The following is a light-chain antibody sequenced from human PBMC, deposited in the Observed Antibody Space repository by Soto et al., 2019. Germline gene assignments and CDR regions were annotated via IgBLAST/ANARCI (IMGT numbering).Light chain of an antibody. Sequence: QLVLTQSSSASASLGSSVKLTCTLSSGHSNYIIAWHQQQPRKAPRFFMKLEGSGSYNKGSGVPDRFSGSSSGADRYLTISNLQSEDEADYYCAAWDDSLSCPVFGGGTQLTVL. CDR3: AAWDDSLSCPV. J-gene: IGLJ3*02. CDR2: LEGSGSY. CDR1: SGHSNYI. V-gene: IGLV4-60*03.